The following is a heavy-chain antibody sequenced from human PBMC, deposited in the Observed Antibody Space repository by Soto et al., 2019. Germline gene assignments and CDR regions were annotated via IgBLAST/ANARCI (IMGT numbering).Heavy chain of an antibody. CDR3: AKDQGSSWYEIDY. V-gene: IGHV3-23*01. Sequence: EVQLLESGGGLVQPGGSLRLSCAASGFTFSNYAVTWVRQAPGKGLEWVSTISGSGGSTYYADSGKGRFTISRDNSKNTLYLQRNSLRAEDTAVYYCAKDQGSSWYEIDYWGQGTLVTVSS. J-gene: IGHJ4*02. D-gene: IGHD6-13*01. CDR2: ISGSGGST. CDR1: GFTFSNYA.